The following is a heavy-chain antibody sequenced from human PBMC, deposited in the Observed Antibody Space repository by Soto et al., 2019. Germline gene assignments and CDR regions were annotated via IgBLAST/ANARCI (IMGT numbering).Heavy chain of an antibody. J-gene: IGHJ5*02. D-gene: IGHD4-17*01. Sequence: GGSLRLSCEASGFTFRDFAMSWVRQAPGKGLEWVSYITASGDSASYADSVKGRLTISRDNSKNTLYLQMNSLTAEDTAFYYCAKSTPVTPVSWGQGSLVTVSS. CDR3: AKSTPVTPVS. CDR2: ITASGDSA. CDR1: GFTFRDFA. V-gene: IGHV3-23*01.